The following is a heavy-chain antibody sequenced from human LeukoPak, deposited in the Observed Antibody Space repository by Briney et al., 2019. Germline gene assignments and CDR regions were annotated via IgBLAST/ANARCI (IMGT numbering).Heavy chain of an antibody. CDR1: GFTVSSNY. D-gene: IGHD3-16*01. V-gene: IGHV3-30*03. CDR3: ARSLIPGRWYFDL. J-gene: IGHJ2*01. CDR2: ISTDGSYK. Sequence: GGSLRLSCAASGFTVSSNYMSWVRQAPGKGLEWVAAISTDGSYKYHGDSVKGRFTTSRDNPMNTLYLQMNGLRPDDTAVYYCARSLIPGRWYFDLWGRGTLVTVSS.